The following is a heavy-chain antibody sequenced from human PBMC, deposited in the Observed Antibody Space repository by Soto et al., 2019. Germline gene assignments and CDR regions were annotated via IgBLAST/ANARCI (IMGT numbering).Heavy chain of an antibody. CDR3: ARGLNWNYGAFDY. V-gene: IGHV4-34*01. CDR1: GGSFSTYY. J-gene: IGHJ4*02. Sequence: SETLSLTCAVYGGSFSTYYWSWIRQPPGKGLEWIGEINHRGSTNYNPSLKSRVTISVDTSKNQFSLKLSSVTAADRAVYYCARGLNWNYGAFDYWGQGTLVTVS. CDR2: INHRGST. D-gene: IGHD1-7*01.